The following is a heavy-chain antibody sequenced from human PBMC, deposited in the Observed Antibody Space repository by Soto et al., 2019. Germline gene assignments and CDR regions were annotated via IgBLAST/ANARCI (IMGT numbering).Heavy chain of an antibody. CDR3: ATDDYGGYAV. CDR1: GYTFTAYY. V-gene: IGHV1-2*02. Sequence: ASVKVSCKPFGYTFTAYYIHWVRQAPGQGLECVGWVDPRSGATNYAQRFQGRVVMTRDMSVHTVYMELSGLTSDDTAIYYCATDDYGGYAVWGQGTPVTVSS. J-gene: IGHJ4*01. CDR2: VDPRSGAT. D-gene: IGHD4-17*01.